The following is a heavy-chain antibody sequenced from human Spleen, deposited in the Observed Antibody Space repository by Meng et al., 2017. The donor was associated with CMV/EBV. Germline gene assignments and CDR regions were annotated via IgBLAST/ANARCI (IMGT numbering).Heavy chain of an antibody. CDR2: INPNSGGT. D-gene: IGHD6-6*01. J-gene: IGHJ6*02. CDR3: ARGAARRRYYYYGMDV. V-gene: IGHV1-2*02. Sequence: ASVKVSCKASGYTFTSYDINWVRQATGQGLEWMGWINPNSGGTNYAQKFQGRVTMTRDTSISTAYMELSRLRSDDTAVYYCARGAARRRYYYYGMDVWGQGTTVTVSS. CDR1: GYTFTSYD.